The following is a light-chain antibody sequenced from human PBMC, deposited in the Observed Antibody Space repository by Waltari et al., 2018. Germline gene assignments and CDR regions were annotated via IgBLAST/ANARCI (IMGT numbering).Light chain of an antibody. Sequence: QSALTQPASVSGSPGQSITISCSGTDSDVGAYDFVSWYQQHPGKAPHLIIYEVSNRPSGFSNRFSGSKSGDTSSLTISGLQAEDEADYYCSSYTTSSAPEVFGTGTRVTVL. CDR1: DSDVGAYDF. V-gene: IGLV2-14*01. CDR2: EVS. J-gene: IGLJ1*01. CDR3: SSYTTSSAPEV.